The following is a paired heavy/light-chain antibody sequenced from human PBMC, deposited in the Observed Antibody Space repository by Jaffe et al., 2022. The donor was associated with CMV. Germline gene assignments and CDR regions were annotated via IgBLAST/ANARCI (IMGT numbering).Light chain of an antibody. CDR3: QSADSSGTYLWV. J-gene: IGLJ3*02. CDR2: KDS. V-gene: IGLV3-25*03. CDR1: ALPKQY. Sequence: SYELTQPPSVSVSPGQTARITCSGDALPKQYAYWYQQKPGQAPVLVIYKDSERPSGIPERFSGSSSGTTVTLTISGVQAEDEADYYCQSADSSGTYLWVFGGGTKLTVL.
Heavy chain of an antibody. CDR3: ARDHSIAAAGTGLYYYYGMDV. D-gene: IGHD6-13*01. J-gene: IGHJ6*02. CDR2: ISSSGSTI. Sequence: QVQLVESGGGLVKPGGSLRLSCAASGFTFSDYYMSWIRQAPGKGLEWVSYISSSGSTIYYADSVKGRFTISRDNAKNSLYLQMNSLRAEDTAVYYCARDHSIAAAGTGLYYYYGMDVWGQGTTVTVSS. CDR1: GFTFSDYY. V-gene: IGHV3-11*01.